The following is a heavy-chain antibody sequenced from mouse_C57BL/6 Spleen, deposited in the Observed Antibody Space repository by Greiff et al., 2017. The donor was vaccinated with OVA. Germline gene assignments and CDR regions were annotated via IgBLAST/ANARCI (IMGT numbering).Heavy chain of an antibody. J-gene: IGHJ3*01. CDR3: ARSLLRVWFAY. CDR2: INPNNGGT. D-gene: IGHD2-10*01. V-gene: IGHV1-26*01. Sequence: VQLQQSGPELVKPGASVKISCKASGYTFTDYYMNWVKQSHGKSLEWIGDINPNNGGTSYNQKFKGKATLTVDKSSSTAYMELRSLTSEDSAVYYCARSLLRVWFAYWGQGTLVTVSA. CDR1: GYTFTDYY.